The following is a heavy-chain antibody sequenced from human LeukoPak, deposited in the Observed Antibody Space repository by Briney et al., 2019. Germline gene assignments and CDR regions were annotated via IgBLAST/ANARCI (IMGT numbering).Heavy chain of an antibody. CDR1: GGSISSSSYY. CDR2: IYYSGST. CDR3: ARKQLRITMIVVVRNDAFDI. D-gene: IGHD3-22*01. V-gene: IGHV4-39*01. J-gene: IGHJ3*02. Sequence: PSETLSLTCTVSGGSISSSSYYWGWIRQPPGKGPEWIGSIYYSGSTYYNPSLKSRVTISVDTSKNQFSLKLSSVTAADTAVYYCARKQLRITMIVVVRNDAFDIWGQGTMVTVSS.